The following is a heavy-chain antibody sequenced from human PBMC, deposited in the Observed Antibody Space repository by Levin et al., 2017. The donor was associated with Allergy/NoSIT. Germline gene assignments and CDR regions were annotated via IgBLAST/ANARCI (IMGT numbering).Heavy chain of an antibody. CDR2: ISWNSGSI. V-gene: IGHV3-9*01. J-gene: IGHJ3*02. Sequence: SLKISCAASGFTFDDYAMHWVRQAPGKGLEWVSGISWNSGSIGYADSVKGRFTISRDNAKNSLYLQMNSLRTEDTGLYYCARDNIGLPDAFDIWGQGTMVIVSS. CDR1: GFTFDDYA. CDR3: ARDNIGLPDAFDI. D-gene: IGHD3-10*01.